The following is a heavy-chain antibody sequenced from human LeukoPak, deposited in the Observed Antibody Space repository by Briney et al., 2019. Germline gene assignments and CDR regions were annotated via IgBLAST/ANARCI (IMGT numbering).Heavy chain of an antibody. CDR1: GFTFSSYS. CDR3: ARGRSSSWYDGDYYYYYGMDV. J-gene: IGHJ6*02. Sequence: PGGSLRLSCAASGFTFSSYSMNWVRQAPGKGLEWVSSIGSSSSYIYYADSVKGRFTISRDNAKNSLYLQMNSLRAEDMAVYYCARGRSSSWYDGDYYYYYGMDVWGQGTTVTVSS. V-gene: IGHV3-21*01. D-gene: IGHD6-13*01. CDR2: IGSSSSYI.